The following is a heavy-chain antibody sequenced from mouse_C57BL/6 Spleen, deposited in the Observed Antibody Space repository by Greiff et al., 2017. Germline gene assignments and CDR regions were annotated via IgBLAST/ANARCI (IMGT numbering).Heavy chain of an antibody. D-gene: IGHD1-1*01. CDR3: ARGYYGSSLRDYFDY. Sequence: VKLMESGPELVKPGASVKLSCKASGYTFTSYDLTWVKQRPGQGLEWIGWIYPRDGSPKYNVKFKGKATLTVDTSSSTAYMELHSLTSEDSAVYFCARGYYGSSLRDYFDYWGQGTTLTVSA. CDR2: IYPRDGSP. J-gene: IGHJ2*01. CDR1: GYTFTSYD. V-gene: IGHV1-85*01.